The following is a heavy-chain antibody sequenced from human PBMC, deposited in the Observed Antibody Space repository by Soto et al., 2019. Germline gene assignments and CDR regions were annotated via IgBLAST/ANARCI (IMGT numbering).Heavy chain of an antibody. J-gene: IGHJ4*02. D-gene: IGHD6-13*01. V-gene: IGHV3-53*02. Sequence: EVQLVETGGGLIQPGGSLRLSCAASGFTVSNNYMSWVRQAPGKGLEWVSLIYSGGSTYYADSVKGRFTISRDNSKTTLYLQMNSLRAEDTAVYYCATYSSLDYLGQGTRVTGSS. CDR2: IYSGGST. CDR3: ATYSSLDY. CDR1: GFTVSNNY.